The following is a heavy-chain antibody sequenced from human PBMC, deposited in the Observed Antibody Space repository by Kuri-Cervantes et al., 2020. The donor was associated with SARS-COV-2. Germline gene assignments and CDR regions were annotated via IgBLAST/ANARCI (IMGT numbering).Heavy chain of an antibody. CDR3: ARVLPEITIFGVVRTRAYYFDY. Sequence: SETLSLTCTVSGGSISSYYWSWIRQPAGKGLEWIGRIYTSGSTNYNPSLKSRVTISVDTSKNQFSLKLSSVTAADTAVYYCARVLPEITIFGVVRTRAYYFDYWGQGTLVTVSS. J-gene: IGHJ4*02. V-gene: IGHV4-4*07. CDR2: IYTSGST. D-gene: IGHD3-3*01. CDR1: GGSISSYY.